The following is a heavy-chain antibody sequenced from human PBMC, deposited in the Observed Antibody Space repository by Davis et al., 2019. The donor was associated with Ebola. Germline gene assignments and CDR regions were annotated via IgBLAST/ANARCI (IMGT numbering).Heavy chain of an antibody. V-gene: IGHV3-7*01. CDR2: IKQDGSEK. CDR1: GFTFSSYA. D-gene: IGHD6-13*01. Sequence: GGSLRLSCAASGFTFSSYAMSWVRQAPGKGLEWVANIKQDGSEKYYVDSVKGRFTISRDNAKNSLYLQMNSLRAEDTAVYYCAKDRESSSWYYYYYGMDVWGQGTTVTVSS. CDR3: AKDRESSSWYYYYYGMDV. J-gene: IGHJ6*02.